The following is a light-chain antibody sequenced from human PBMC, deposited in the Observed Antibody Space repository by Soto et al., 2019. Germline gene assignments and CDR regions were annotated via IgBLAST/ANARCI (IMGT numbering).Light chain of an antibody. J-gene: IGLJ1*01. CDR1: RSNIGAGYH. Sequence: QSVLTQPPSVSGAPGQRVTISCTGSRSNIGAGYHAHWYQQLPGTAPKLLIYGNSDRPSGVPDRFSGSKSGTSASLAITGPQGECGGDYYYQSYDSTLGGYVFGPGPKLTVL. V-gene: IGLV1-40*01. CDR3: QSYDSTLGGYV. CDR2: GNS.